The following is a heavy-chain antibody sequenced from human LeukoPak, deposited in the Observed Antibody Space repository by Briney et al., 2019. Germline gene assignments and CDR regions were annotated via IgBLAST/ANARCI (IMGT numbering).Heavy chain of an antibody. J-gene: IGHJ5*02. V-gene: IGHV3-30*04. D-gene: IGHD1-7*01. CDR2: ISYDGSNK. Sequence: GGSLRLSCAASGFTFSSYAMHWVRQAPGKGLEWVAVISYDGSNKYYADSVKGRFTISKDNSKNTLYLQMNSLRAEDTAVYYCARDSWNYQILNWFDPWGQGTLVTVSS. CDR1: GFTFSSYA. CDR3: ARDSWNYQILNWFDP.